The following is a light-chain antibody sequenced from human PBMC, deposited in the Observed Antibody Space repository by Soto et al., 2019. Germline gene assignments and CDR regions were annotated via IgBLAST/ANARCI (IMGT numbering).Light chain of an antibody. V-gene: IGLV2-14*03. CDR2: DVS. Sequence: QSVLDQPASVSGSPGQSITISCTGNTSEVGGYNYVSWYQHLPGKAPELMIYDVSNRPSGVSNRFSGSKSGNTASLTISGLQAEDEADYYCNSYTSSGTYVFGTGTKVTVL. CDR1: TSEVGGYNY. CDR3: NSYTSSGTYV. J-gene: IGLJ1*01.